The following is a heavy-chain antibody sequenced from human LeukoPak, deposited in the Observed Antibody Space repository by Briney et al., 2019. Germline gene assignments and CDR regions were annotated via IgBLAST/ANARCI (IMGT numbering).Heavy chain of an antibody. V-gene: IGHV3-7*01. CDR1: GFTFSSYW. CDR2: IKQDGSEK. J-gene: IGHJ4*02. CDR3: AREGYDYVWGSYRFDY. Sequence: PGGSLRLSCAASGFTFSSYWMSWVRQAPGKGLEWVANIKQDGSEKYYVDSVKGRFTISRDNAKNSLYLQMNSLRAEDTAVYYCAREGYDYVWGSYRFDYWGQGTLVTVSS. D-gene: IGHD3-16*02.